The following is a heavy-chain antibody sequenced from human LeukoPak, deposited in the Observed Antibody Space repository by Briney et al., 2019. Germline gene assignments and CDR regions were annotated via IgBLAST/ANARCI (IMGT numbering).Heavy chain of an antibody. CDR1: GGSFSGYY. CDR3: ARVQCTTTSCERRDYYMDV. J-gene: IGHJ6*03. Sequence: SETLSLTCAVYGGSFSGYYWSLIRQPPGKGLEWIGYMYPSGNAYYNPSLTSRVTISLDRSKNQFSLKLRSVTAADTAVYFCARVQCTTTSCERRDYYMDVWGKGTTVTVSS. D-gene: IGHD2-2*01. CDR2: MYPSGNA. V-gene: IGHV4-34*01.